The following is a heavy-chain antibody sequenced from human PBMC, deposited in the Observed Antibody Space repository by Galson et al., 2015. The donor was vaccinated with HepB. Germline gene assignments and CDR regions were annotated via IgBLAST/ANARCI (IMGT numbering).Heavy chain of an antibody. CDR3: ARGPLLRGMIVVVILTFFDY. D-gene: IGHD3-22*01. V-gene: IGHV3-23*01. CDR1: EFTFSNYA. J-gene: IGHJ4*02. Sequence: GSLRLSCAASEFTFSNYAMTWVRQAPGKGLEWVSGISGSGYSTYYADSVKGRFTISRDNSKNMLYLQMNSLRAEDTAVYYCARGPLLRGMIVVVILTFFDYWGQGTLVTVSS. CDR2: ISGSGYST.